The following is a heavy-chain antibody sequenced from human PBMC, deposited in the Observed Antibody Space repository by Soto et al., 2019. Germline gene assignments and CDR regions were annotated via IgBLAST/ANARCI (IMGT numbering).Heavy chain of an antibody. V-gene: IGHV4-34*01. CDR2: INHSGST. Sequence: QVQLQQWGAGLLKPSETLSLTCAVYGGSFSGYYWSWIRQPPGKGLEWIGEINHSGSTNYNPSLKSGVTISVDTSKNQFSLKLSSVTAADTAVYYCARVGGPVRYSLFDYWGQGTLVTVSS. J-gene: IGHJ4*02. D-gene: IGHD5-18*01. CDR3: ARVGGPVRYSLFDY. CDR1: GGSFSGYY.